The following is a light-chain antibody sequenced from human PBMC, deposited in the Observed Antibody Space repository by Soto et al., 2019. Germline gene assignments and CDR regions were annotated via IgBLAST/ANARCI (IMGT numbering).Light chain of an antibody. CDR2: QVT. CDR1: TINLAIYNY. CDR3: SSYTDSSNYV. J-gene: IGLJ1*01. V-gene: IGLV2-14*01. Sequence: QSALTQPASVSGSPGQSITISCPGPTINLAIYNYVSWYQQQPGKAPKLLIYQVTNRPSGVSNRFSGSRSGNTASLTISGLQAEDEADYYCSSYTDSSNYVFGTGTKLTVL.